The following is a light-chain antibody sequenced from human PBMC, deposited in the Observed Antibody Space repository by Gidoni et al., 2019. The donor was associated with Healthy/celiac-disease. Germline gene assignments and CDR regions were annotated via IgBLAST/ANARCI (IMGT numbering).Light chain of an antibody. V-gene: IGKV1-33*01. J-gene: IGKJ4*01. CDR1: QDISNY. CDR3: QQYDNLP. Sequence: DIQMTQSPSSLSASVGDRVTITCQARQDISNYLNWYQQKPGKAHKLLIYDASNLETGVPSRFSGSGSGTDFTFTISSLQPEDIATYYCQQYDNLPFGGGTKVEIK. CDR2: DAS.